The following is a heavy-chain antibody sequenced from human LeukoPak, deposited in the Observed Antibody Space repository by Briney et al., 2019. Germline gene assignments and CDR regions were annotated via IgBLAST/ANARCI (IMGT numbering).Heavy chain of an antibody. D-gene: IGHD2-2*01. V-gene: IGHV3-23*01. CDR2: ISGSGGDT. CDR3: AKCRTTCYANGFDI. Sequence: PGGSLRLSCPAPGFTFSSFSMSWVRQAPGKGLEWVSAISGSGGDTHYADSVKGRFTISRDNSKNTLYLQMNSLRAEDTAVYYCAKCRTTCYANGFDIWGQGTMVTVSS. CDR1: GFTFSSFS. J-gene: IGHJ3*02.